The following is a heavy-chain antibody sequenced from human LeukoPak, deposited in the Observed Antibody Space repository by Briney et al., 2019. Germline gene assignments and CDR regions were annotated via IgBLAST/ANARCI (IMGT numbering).Heavy chain of an antibody. J-gene: IGHJ3*01. Sequence: GGSLRLSCAASGFTVTSNYMSCVRQAPGKGLEWVSVIYSGGSTYYADSVKGRFTISRDNSKNTLYLQMNSLRAEDTAVYYSAKEGHSWGPNNLDLWGQGTMVTVSS. CDR3: AKEGHSWGPNNLDL. D-gene: IGHD7-27*01. CDR1: GFTVTSNY. CDR2: IYSGGST. V-gene: IGHV3-66*01.